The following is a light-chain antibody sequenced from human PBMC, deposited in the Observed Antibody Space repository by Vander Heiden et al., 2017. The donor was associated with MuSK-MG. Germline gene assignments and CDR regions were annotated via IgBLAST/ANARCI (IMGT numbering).Light chain of an antibody. V-gene: IGKV1-39*01. J-gene: IGKJ1*01. CDR1: QELRNY. Sequence: DIQVTQSPSSLSASVGDSGTITCRASQELRNYLNWYPLKPGKAPNLLISAASSLQIGVTSRFSGRGSGIDLTLSGISLQPVDFATCYRGQSYSTPPTFGQGTKVEI. CDR2: AAS. CDR3: GQSYSTPPT.